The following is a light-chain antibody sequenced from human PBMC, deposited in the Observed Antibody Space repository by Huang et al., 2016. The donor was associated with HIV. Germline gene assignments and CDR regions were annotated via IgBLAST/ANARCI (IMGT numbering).Light chain of an antibody. CDR1: QSVLYSSNNKNF. CDR2: WAS. Sequence: DIVMTQSPDSLAVSLGERATINCKSSQSVLYSSNNKNFLAWFQQKPRQPPKLLIYWASTRESGVPDRFSGSASGTDFTLTISSLQAEDVAVYYCQQYFSTPYTFGQGTKLEIK. J-gene: IGKJ2*01. V-gene: IGKV4-1*01. CDR3: QQYFSTPYT.